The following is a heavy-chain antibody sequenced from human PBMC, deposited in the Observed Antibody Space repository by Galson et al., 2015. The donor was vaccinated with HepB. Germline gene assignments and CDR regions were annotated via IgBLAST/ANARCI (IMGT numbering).Heavy chain of an antibody. CDR2: ISPYNGNT. CDR3: ARGWAVATKGRGGDCHGRSLRRFDP. V-gene: IGHV1-8*01. J-gene: IGHJ5*02. Sequence: SVKVSCKASGYTFTNYGISWVRQAPGQGLEWMGWISPYNGNTGYAQKFQGRVTMTRNTSISTAYMELSSLRSEDTAVYYCARGWAVATKGRGGDCHGRSLRRFDPWGQGTLVTVSS. D-gene: IGHD2-21*01. CDR1: GYTFTNYG.